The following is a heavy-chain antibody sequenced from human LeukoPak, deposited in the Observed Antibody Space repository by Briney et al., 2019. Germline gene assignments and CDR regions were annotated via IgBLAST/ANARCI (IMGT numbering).Heavy chain of an antibody. D-gene: IGHD3-10*01. CDR3: AKGTDYYGSGSY. Sequence: GGSLRLSCAASGFTFSSCAMSWVRQAPGKGLEWVSAISGSGGSTYYADSVKGRFTISRDNSKNTLYLQMNSLRAEDTAVYYCAKGTDYYGSGSYWGQGTLVTVSS. V-gene: IGHV3-23*01. CDR1: GFTFSSCA. CDR2: ISGSGGST. J-gene: IGHJ4*02.